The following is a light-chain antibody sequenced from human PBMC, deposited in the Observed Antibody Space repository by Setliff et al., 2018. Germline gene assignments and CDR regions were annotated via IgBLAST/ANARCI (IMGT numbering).Light chain of an antibody. CDR1: SRDGGVYNS. Sequence: QSALAQPASVSGSPGQSITTSRTGTSRDGGVYNSVSWYQQHPGKAPKLMIYAVSNRPAGISSRFSGSKSGNTASLTISGLQAEDEADYYCSSHTTSSTWVFGGGTKGTVL. J-gene: IGLJ3*02. V-gene: IGLV2-14*03. CDR2: AVS. CDR3: SSHTTSSTWV.